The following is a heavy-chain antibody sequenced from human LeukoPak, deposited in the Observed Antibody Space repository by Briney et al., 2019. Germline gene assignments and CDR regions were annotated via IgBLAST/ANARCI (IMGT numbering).Heavy chain of an antibody. V-gene: IGHV4-34*01. CDR3: ARVLGYDFWSGYPKSNWFGP. D-gene: IGHD3-3*01. J-gene: IGHJ5*02. Sequence: SETLSLTCAVYGGSFSGYYWSWIRQPPGKGLEWIGEINHSGSTNYNPSLKSRVTISVDTSNNQFSLKLSSVTAADTAVYYCARVLGYDFWSGYPKSNWFGPWGQGTLVIVSS. CDR1: GGSFSGYY. CDR2: INHSGST.